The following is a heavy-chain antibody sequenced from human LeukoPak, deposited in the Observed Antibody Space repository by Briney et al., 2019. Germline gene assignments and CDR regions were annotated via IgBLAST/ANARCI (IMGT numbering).Heavy chain of an antibody. CDR3: AGGGDYDILTGPDY. V-gene: IGHV1-69*04. J-gene: IGHJ4*02. Sequence: VKVSCKASGGTFSSYAINWVRQAPGQGLEWMGRIIPILGIANFAQYFQGRVTITADKSTGTAYMELSSLRPEDTAVYYCAGGGDYDILTGPDYWGQGTLVTVSS. CDR2: IIPILGIA. D-gene: IGHD3-9*01. CDR1: GGTFSSYA.